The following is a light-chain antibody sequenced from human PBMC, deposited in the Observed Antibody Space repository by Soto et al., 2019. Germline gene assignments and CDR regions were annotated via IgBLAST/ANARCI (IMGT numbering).Light chain of an antibody. Sequence: QSALTQPASVSGSPGQSITISCTGTSSDVGAYNYVSWYQHYPGRAPKLMIYDVSNRPSGVSDRFSGSKSGSTASLTISGLQDEDESDYCCSSYTSSNTVLFGGGTKLTVL. V-gene: IGLV2-14*03. CDR1: SSDVGAYNY. CDR3: SSYTSSNTVL. CDR2: DVS. J-gene: IGLJ2*01.